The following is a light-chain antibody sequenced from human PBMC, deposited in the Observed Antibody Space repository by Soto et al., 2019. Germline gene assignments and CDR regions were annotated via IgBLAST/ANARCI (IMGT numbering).Light chain of an antibody. V-gene: IGLV2-14*03. Sequence: QCALTQPASVSGSPGQSITFSCTGTSSDVGGYNYVSWYQHHPGKAPKLMIYDVSNRPSGVSNRFSGSKSGNTASLTISGLQPEDEADYYCSSYTTSNTRQIVFGTGTKVTVL. CDR3: SSYTTSNTRQIV. CDR2: DVS. J-gene: IGLJ1*01. CDR1: SSDVGGYNY.